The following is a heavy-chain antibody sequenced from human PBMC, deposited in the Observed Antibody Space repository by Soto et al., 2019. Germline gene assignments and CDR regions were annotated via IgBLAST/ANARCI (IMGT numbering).Heavy chain of an antibody. D-gene: IGHD6-19*01. J-gene: IGHJ4*01. CDR3: ARVAYNHGWIFDY. CDR1: GASISSDNYY. Sequence: LSLTCSVSGASISSDNYYWGWIRQTPGKGLEWVSYISSGSSYTNYADTVKGRFTISRDNAKNSLYLQMNSLRAEDTAIYFCARVAYNHGWIFDYWGQGTLVTVSS. V-gene: IGHV3-11*06. CDR2: ISSGSSYT.